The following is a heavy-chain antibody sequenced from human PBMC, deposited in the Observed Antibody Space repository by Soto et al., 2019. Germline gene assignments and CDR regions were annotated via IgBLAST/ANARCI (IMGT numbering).Heavy chain of an antibody. CDR1: GGSISPYY. D-gene: IGHD5-12*01. CDR3: ARRLRSFDAFDI. J-gene: IGHJ3*02. CDR2: MYYSGNT. Sequence: QVQLQESGPGLVKPSETLSLTCTVSGGSISPYYWSWIRQPPGKGLEWIGYMYYSGNTNYNPSLKSRVTISVDTSKNQFSLKLSSVTAADTAVYYCARRLRSFDAFDIWGQGTMVTVSS. V-gene: IGHV4-59*08.